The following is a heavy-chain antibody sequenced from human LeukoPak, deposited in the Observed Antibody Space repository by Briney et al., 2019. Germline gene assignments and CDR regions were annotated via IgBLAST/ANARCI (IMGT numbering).Heavy chain of an antibody. J-gene: IGHJ3*02. V-gene: IGHV1-8*01. CDR3: ALLDSSGYYYLAFDI. CDR1: GYTFTSYD. CDR2: MNPNRGNT. D-gene: IGHD3-22*01. Sequence: ASVKVSCKASGYTFTSYDINWVRQATGQGLEWMGWMNPNRGNTGYAQKFQGRVTMTRNTSISTAYMELSSLRSEDTAVYYCALLDSSGYYYLAFDIWGQGTMVTVSS.